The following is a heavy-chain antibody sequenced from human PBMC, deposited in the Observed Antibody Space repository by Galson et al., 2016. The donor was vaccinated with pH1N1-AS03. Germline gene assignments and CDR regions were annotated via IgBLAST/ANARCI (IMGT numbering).Heavy chain of an antibody. CDR2: IWHDGNTQ. D-gene: IGHD2-8*01. CDR3: ARESLYGGYYFDC. CDR1: GFTFSSYA. V-gene: IGHV3-33*01. J-gene: IGHJ4*02. Sequence: SLRLSCAASGFTFSSYAIHWVRQAPGKGLDWVAVIWHDGNTQYYVDSVKGRFIISRDNSKSTVSLQMNSLRAEDTAVYFCARESLYGGYYFDCWGQGALVTVSS.